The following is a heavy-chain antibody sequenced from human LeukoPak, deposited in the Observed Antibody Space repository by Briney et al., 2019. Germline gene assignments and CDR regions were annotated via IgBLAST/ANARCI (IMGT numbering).Heavy chain of an antibody. D-gene: IGHD3-22*01. CDR3: ARGSAAWYYYDSSGYYQPFDY. J-gene: IGHJ4*02. Sequence: GGSLRLSCAASGFTFSSYEMNWVRQAPGKGLEWVSYISGTASKIYYADSVKGRFTISRDNAKNSLFLQMSSLRAEDTAVYYCARGSAAWYYYDSSGYYQPFDYWGQGTLVTVSS. CDR2: ISGTASKI. CDR1: GFTFSSYE. V-gene: IGHV3-48*03.